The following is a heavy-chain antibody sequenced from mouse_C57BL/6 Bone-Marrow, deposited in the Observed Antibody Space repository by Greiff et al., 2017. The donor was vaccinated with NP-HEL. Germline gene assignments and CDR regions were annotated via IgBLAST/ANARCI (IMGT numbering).Heavy chain of an antibody. CDR3: ARENYDYDCYFDY. V-gene: IGHV1-82*01. Sequence: VQVVESGPELVKPGASVKISCKASGYAFSSSWMNWVKQRPGKGLEWIGRIYPGDGDTNYNGKFKGKATLTADKSSSTAYMQLSSLTSEDSAVYFCARENYDYDCYFDYWGQGTTLTVSS. CDR1: GYAFSSSW. CDR2: IYPGDGDT. J-gene: IGHJ2*01. D-gene: IGHD2-4*01.